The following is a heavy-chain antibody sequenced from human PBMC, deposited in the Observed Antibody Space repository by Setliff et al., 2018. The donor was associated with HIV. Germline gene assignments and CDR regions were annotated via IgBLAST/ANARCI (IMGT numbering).Heavy chain of an antibody. J-gene: IGHJ4*02. CDR2: IHYSGNT. D-gene: IGHD1-7*01. V-gene: IGHV4-59*01. CDR1: GGSISTYY. Sequence: ASETLSLTCTVSGGSISTYYWSWIRQPPGKGLEWIGYIHYSGNTNYNPSLESRVTISVDTSKNQFSLKLSSVTAADTAVYYCARGGTTRLGFDYWGQGTLVTSPQ. CDR3: ARGGTTRLGFDY.